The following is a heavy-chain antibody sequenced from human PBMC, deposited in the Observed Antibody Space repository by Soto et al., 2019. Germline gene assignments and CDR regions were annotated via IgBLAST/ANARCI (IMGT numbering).Heavy chain of an antibody. J-gene: IGHJ3*02. CDR1: GFTCSSYA. CDR3: ARDLRGDAFDI. Sequence: LRLSCAASGFTCSSYAMHWVRQAPGKGLEWVAVISYDGSNKYYADSVKGRFTISRDNSKNTLYLQMNSLRAEDTAVYYCARDLRGDAFDIWGEGTMVTV. V-gene: IGHV3-30-3*01. D-gene: IGHD3-3*01. CDR2: ISYDGSNK.